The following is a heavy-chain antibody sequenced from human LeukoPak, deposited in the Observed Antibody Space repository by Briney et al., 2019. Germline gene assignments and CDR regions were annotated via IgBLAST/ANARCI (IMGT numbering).Heavy chain of an antibody. D-gene: IGHD2-2*01. V-gene: IGHV4-31*03. J-gene: IGHJ4*02. CDR1: GGSISSGGYY. CDR2: IYYSGST. CDR3: ARAGGDIVVVPAAMPVIVFDY. Sequence: SETLSLTCTVSGGSISSGGYYWSWIRQHPGKGLEWIGYIYYSGSTYYNPSLKSRVTISVDTSKNQFSLKLGSVTAADTAVYYCARAGGDIVVVPAAMPVIVFDYWGQGTLVTVSS.